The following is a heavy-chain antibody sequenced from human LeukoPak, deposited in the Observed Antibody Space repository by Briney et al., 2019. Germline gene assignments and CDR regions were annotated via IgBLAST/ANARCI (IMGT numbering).Heavy chain of an antibody. CDR1: GFTFSSYD. CDR3: ARVGWQLVDAFDI. D-gene: IGHD6-6*01. CDR2: ISSSKNSYI. Sequence: PGGSLRLSCSASGFTFSSYDMSWVRQAPGKGLEWVSCISSSKNSYIYYAESVKGRFTILRDNAKNSLYLQMNSLRVEDTAVYYCARVGWQLVDAFDIWGQGTMVTVSS. V-gene: IGHV3-21*01. J-gene: IGHJ3*02.